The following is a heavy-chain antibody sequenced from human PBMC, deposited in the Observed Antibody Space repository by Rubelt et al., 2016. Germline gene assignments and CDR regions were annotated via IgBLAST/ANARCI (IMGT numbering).Heavy chain of an antibody. Sequence: EVQLVESGGGLVKPGGSLRLSCAASGFTFSNAWMSWVRQAPGKGLEWVGRIKSKTDGGTTDYAAPVKGRFTISREDSNNTRYLQMNSLKTEDTAVYYCTTDARTTVTLLHSQAFDIWGQGTMVTVSS. CDR3: TTDARTTVTLLHSQAFDI. J-gene: IGHJ3*02. D-gene: IGHD4-17*01. V-gene: IGHV3-15*01. CDR2: IKSKTDGGTT. CDR1: GFTFSNAW.